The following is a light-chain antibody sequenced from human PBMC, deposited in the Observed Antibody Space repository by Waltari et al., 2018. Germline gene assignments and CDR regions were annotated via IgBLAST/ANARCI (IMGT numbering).Light chain of an antibody. J-gene: IGKJ3*01. Sequence: ENVLTQSPATLSLSPGERATLSCRASHSVGSHLAWYPQKPGQAPRLLIYYASNWATGIPARFSGSGSGTDFTLTISGVEPEDFAVYYCQQRSNWPGTFGPGTKVDIK. V-gene: IGKV3-11*01. CDR3: QQRSNWPGT. CDR2: YAS. CDR1: HSVGSH.